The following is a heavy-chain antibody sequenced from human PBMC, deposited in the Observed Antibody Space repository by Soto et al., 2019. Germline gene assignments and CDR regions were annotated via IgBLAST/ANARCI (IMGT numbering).Heavy chain of an antibody. V-gene: IGHV3-11*01. CDR1: GFTFRDYY. Sequence: PGGSMRLSCAASGFTFRDYYMSWIRQAPGKGLEWVSYISSSGSTIYYADSVKGRFTISRDNAKNSLYLQMNSLRAEDTAVYYYDSSGYPPYYYYYGMDVWGQGTTVTVSS. CDR3: DSSGYPPYYYYYGMDV. J-gene: IGHJ6*02. CDR2: ISSSGSTI. D-gene: IGHD3-22*01.